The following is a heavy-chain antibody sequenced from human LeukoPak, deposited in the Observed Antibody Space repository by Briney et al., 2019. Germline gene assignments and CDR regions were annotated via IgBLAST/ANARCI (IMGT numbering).Heavy chain of an antibody. J-gene: IGHJ4*02. Sequence: SETLSLTCTVSGGSISSYYWSWIRQPAGKGLEWIGRIYTSGSTNYNPSLKSRVTISVDTSKNQFSLKLSSVTAADTAVYYCARDRSIAAASYFDYWGQGTLVTVSS. CDR1: GGSISSYY. D-gene: IGHD6-13*01. CDR3: ARDRSIAAASYFDY. V-gene: IGHV4-4*07. CDR2: IYTSGST.